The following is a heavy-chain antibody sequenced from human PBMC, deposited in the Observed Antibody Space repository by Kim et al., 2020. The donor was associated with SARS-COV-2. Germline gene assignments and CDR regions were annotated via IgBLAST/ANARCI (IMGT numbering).Heavy chain of an antibody. D-gene: IGHD2-2*01. J-gene: IGHJ4*02. Sequence: TKYNPSLKSRVTISIETSTNQFSLNLNAVTAADTAVYYCARDPSYHYYFDNWGQGTLVTVSS. V-gene: IGHV4-59*01. CDR2: T. CDR3: ARDPSYHYYFDN.